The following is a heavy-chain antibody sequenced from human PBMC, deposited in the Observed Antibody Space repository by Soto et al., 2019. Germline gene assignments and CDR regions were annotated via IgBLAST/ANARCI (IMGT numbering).Heavy chain of an antibody. CDR1: GFTFSSYS. Sequence: PGGSLRVCCAAAGFTFSSYSVNWVRQDPGKGLEWVSYISSSSSTIYYADSVKGRFTISRDNAKNSLYLQMNSLRAEDTAVYYCAREVVPTPRSRDGMEVWRHGTTVTVSS. CDR3: AREVVPTPRSRDGMEV. D-gene: IGHD2-2*01. CDR2: ISSSSSTI. J-gene: IGHJ6*01. V-gene: IGHV3-48*01.